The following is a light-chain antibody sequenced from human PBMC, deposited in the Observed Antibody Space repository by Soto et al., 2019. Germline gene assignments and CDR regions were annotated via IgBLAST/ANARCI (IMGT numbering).Light chain of an antibody. J-gene: IGKJ2*01. V-gene: IGKV1-9*01. CDR3: QQLNSYPYT. CDR2: AAS. Sequence: DIQLTQSPSFLSAAVGDRVTITCRASQGISSYLAWYQQKPGKAPKLLIYAASTVHSGVPSRFSGSGSGTEFTLTINSLQHEDLATYYCQQLNSYPYTFGQGTKLEIK. CDR1: QGISSY.